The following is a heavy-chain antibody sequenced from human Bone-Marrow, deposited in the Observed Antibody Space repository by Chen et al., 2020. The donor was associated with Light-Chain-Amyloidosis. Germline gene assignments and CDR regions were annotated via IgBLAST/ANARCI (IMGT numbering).Heavy chain of an antibody. J-gene: IGHJ5*02. CDR2: INHSGST. D-gene: IGHD6-6*01. CDR3: AGGHSNVYSSSAQRRNWFDP. CDR1: GGSFSGYY. Sequence: QVQLQQWGAGLLKPSETLSLTCAVYGGSFSGYYWSWIRQPPGKGLEWNGEINHSGSTNYNPSLKSRVTMSVDTSKNQFSLKLSAVTAADTAVYYGAGGHSNVYSSSAQRRNWFDPWGQGTLVTVSS. V-gene: IGHV4-34*01.